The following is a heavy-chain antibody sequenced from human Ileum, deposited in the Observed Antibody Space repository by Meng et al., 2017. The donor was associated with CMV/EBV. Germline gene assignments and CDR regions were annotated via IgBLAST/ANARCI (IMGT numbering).Heavy chain of an antibody. Sequence: VKLVESGGDLVKRGGCLRLACAASGFPLGASYMTSVRQAPGKGLGWVSYITGSGDIIYYADSVKGRFTISRDNAKSSLYLEINSLRAEDTAVYYCARGNYGFDYWGQGTLVTVSS. CDR3: ARGNYGFDY. CDR2: ITGSGDII. J-gene: IGHJ4*02. D-gene: IGHD4-17*01. CDR1: GFPLGASY. V-gene: IGHV3-11*01.